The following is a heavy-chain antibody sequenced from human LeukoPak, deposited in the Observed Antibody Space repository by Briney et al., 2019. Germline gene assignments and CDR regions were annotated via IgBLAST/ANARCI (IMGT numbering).Heavy chain of an antibody. CDR1: GFTFSSYA. D-gene: IGHD2-2*01. J-gene: IGHJ3*02. CDR3: ARDLTLYCSSTSCFDAFDI. CDR2: ISYDGSNK. V-gene: IGHV3-30-3*01. Sequence: GGSLRLSCAASGFTFSSYAMHWVRQAPGKGLEWVAVISYDGSNKYYADSVKGRFTISRDNSKNTLYLQMNSLRAEDTAVYYCARDLTLYCSSTSCFDAFDIWGQGTMVTVSS.